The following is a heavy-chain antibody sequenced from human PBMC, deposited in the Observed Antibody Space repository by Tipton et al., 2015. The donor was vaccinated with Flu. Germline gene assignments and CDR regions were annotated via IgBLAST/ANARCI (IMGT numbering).Heavy chain of an antibody. D-gene: IGHD3-22*01. CDR2: INPSDGRA. Sequence: QLVQSGAEVKKPGASVKVSCKASGYIFTSHHIHWVRQAPGQGLEWLGIINPSDGRATYAQKFQGSITMSRDTSTSTVYMELSRLRFGDTAVYYCARDKQYYYSSSGSNGWFDPWSQGTLVTVSS. V-gene: IGHV1-46*01. CDR1: GYIFTSHH. J-gene: IGHJ5*02. CDR3: ARDKQYYYSSSGSNGWFDP.